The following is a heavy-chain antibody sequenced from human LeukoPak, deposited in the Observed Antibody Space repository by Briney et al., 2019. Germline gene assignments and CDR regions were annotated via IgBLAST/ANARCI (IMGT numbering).Heavy chain of an antibody. J-gene: IGHJ4*02. Sequence: GGSLRLSCAASGFTFSSYGMHWVRQAPGKGLEWVAVIWYDGSNKYYADSVKGRFTISRVNSKNTLYLQMNSLRAEDTAVYYCARAGYSYGYEFDYWGQGTLVTVSS. CDR3: ARAGYSYGYEFDY. D-gene: IGHD5-18*01. CDR1: GFTFSSYG. CDR2: IWYDGSNK. V-gene: IGHV3-33*08.